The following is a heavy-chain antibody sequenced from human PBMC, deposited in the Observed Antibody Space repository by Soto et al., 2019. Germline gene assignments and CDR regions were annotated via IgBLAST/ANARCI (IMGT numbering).Heavy chain of an antibody. V-gene: IGHV3-48*01. CDR3: ARDQDVVVPAAIVYYYYYMDV. CDR1: GFTFSSYS. CDR2: ISSSSSTI. D-gene: IGHD2-2*01. Sequence: GGSLRLSCAASGFTFSSYSMNWVRQAPGKGLEWVSYISSSSSTIYYADSVKGRFTISRDNAKNSLYLQMNSLRAEDTAVYYCARDQDVVVPAAIVYYYYYMDVWGKGTTVTVSS. J-gene: IGHJ6*03.